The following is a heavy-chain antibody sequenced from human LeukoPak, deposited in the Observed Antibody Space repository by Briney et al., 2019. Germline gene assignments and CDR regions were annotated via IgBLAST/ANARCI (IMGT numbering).Heavy chain of an antibody. Sequence: SETLSLTCTVSGGSISSSSYYWGWIRQPPGKGLEWIGSIYYSGSTYYNPSLKSRVTISVDTSKNQFSLKLSSVTAADTAVYYCARERDSGDIVVVPAAKAVNWFDPWGQGTLVTVSS. CDR1: GGSISSSSYY. CDR3: ARERDSGDIVVVPAAKAVNWFDP. D-gene: IGHD2-2*01. J-gene: IGHJ5*02. V-gene: IGHV4-39*07. CDR2: IYYSGST.